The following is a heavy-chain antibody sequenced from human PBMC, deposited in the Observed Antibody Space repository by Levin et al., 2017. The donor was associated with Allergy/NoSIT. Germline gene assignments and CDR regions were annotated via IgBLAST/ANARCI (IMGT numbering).Heavy chain of an antibody. V-gene: IGHV4-34*01. CDR3: ARGFLEWRCPENFYFDS. D-gene: IGHD3-3*01. J-gene: IGHJ4*02. CDR2: SNRGST. CDR1: GGSFGGYY. Sequence: SETLSLTCAVYGGSFGGYYWTWIRQPPGKGLQWIGDSNRGSTSYNASLKSRVTISEDTSKNPFSLKLKSVTAADTAVYYCARGFLEWRCPENFYFDSWGQGTPVIVSS.